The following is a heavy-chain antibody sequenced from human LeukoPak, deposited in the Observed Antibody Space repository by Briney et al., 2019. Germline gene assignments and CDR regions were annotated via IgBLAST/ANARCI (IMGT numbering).Heavy chain of an antibody. Sequence: PGGSLRLSCAASGFTFISYAMHWVRQAPGKGLDWVAVISYDGSNKYYADSVKGRFTISRDNSKNTMYLQMSSLRPEDTAVYYCARETHWRGFDYWGQGRLVTVSS. CDR2: ISYDGSNK. D-gene: IGHD1-1*01. V-gene: IGHV3-30*04. CDR1: GFTFISYA. CDR3: ARETHWRGFDY. J-gene: IGHJ4*02.